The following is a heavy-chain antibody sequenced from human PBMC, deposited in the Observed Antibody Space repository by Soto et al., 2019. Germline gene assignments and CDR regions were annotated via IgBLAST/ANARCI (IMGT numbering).Heavy chain of an antibody. J-gene: IGHJ3*01. D-gene: IGHD2-15*01. CDR2: IFHGGNT. CDR1: GFFISGGNY. Sequence: PSETLSLTCAVSGFFISGGNYWGWIRKPPGKGLEWIGSIFHGGNTYYNPSLKSRVTISVDMSKNQFSLKLNSVTAADMAVYYCARARWYDAFDVWGQGTVVTVSS. CDR3: ARARWYDAFDV. V-gene: IGHV4-38-2*01.